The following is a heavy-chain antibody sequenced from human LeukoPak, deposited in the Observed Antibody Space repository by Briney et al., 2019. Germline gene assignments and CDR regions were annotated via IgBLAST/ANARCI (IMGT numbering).Heavy chain of an antibody. D-gene: IGHD3-22*01. Sequence: TGGSLRLSCAASGFTFSSYGMHWVRQAPGKGLEWVAVIWYDGSNKYYADSVKGRFTISRDNSKNTLYLQMNSLRAEDTAVYYCARVTATYDSSGYPTYYFDYWGQGTLVTVSS. CDR3: ARVTATYDSSGYPTYYFDY. CDR1: GFTFSSYG. J-gene: IGHJ4*02. V-gene: IGHV3-33*01. CDR2: IWYDGSNK.